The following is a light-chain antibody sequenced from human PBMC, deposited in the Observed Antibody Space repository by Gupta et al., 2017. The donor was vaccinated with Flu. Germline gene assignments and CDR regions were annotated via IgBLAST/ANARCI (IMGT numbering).Light chain of an antibody. Sequence: DVVMTQSPDSLAVSLGARATINCKSSQTILRSSNNKKYLAWYQQKPGQPPKLLIYWASTRESGVPDRVSGSGSGTDFTLTISSLQAEDVAVYFCQQYYNSPITFGQGTRLEIK. CDR2: WAS. CDR3: QQYYNSPIT. J-gene: IGKJ5*01. V-gene: IGKV4-1*01. CDR1: QTILRSSNNKKY.